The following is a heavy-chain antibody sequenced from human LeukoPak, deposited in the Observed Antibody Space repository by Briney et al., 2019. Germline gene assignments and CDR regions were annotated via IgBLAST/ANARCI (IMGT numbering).Heavy chain of an antibody. D-gene: IGHD3-10*01. V-gene: IGHV1-8*03. CDR1: GYTFTSYD. CDR3: ARGRFGDDAFDI. CDR2: VNPNSGNT. J-gene: IGHJ3*02. Sequence: ASVKVSCKASGYTFTSYDINWVRQATGQGLEWMGWVNPNSGNTGYAQKFQGRVTITRNTSISTAYMELSSLRSEDTAVYYCARGRFGDDAFDIWGQGTIVTVSS.